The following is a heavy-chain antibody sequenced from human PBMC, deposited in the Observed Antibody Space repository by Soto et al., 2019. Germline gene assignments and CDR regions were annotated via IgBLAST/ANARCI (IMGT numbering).Heavy chain of an antibody. J-gene: IGHJ6*02. CDR1: GGSISSYY. Sequence: SETLSLTCTVSGGSISSYYWSWIRQPPGKGLEWIGYIYYSGSTNHNPSLKSRVTISVDTSKNQFSLKLSSVTAADTAVYYCARDSRGEHGMDVWGQGTTVTLSS. V-gene: IGHV4-59*01. CDR2: IYYSGST. CDR3: ARDSRGEHGMDV.